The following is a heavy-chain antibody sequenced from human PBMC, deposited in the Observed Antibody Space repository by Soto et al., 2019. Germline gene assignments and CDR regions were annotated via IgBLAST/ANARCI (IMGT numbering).Heavy chain of an antibody. CDR3: ARVLFGRGNWFDP. CDR1: GGSISSYY. D-gene: IGHD3-3*01. V-gene: IGHV4-59*01. Sequence: SETLSLTCTVSGGSISSYYWSWIRQPPGKGLEWIGYIYYSGSTNYNPSLKSRVTISVDTSKNQFSLKLGSVTAADTAVYYCARVLFGRGNWFDPWGQGTLVTSPQ. CDR2: IYYSGST. J-gene: IGHJ5*02.